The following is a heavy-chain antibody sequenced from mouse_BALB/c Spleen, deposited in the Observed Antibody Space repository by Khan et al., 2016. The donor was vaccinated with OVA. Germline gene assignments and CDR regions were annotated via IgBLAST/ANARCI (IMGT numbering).Heavy chain of an antibody. Sequence: EVELVESGGDSVKPGGSLKLSCAVSGFTFSTYAMSWVRQTPEKRLEWVASISSGGSTYYPDSVQGRFTISRDNARNIVYLQMTSLRSEDMAMYYCAREAYRYDEYYFDYWGQGTTLTVSS. CDR3: AREAYRYDEYYFDY. V-gene: IGHV5-6-5*01. J-gene: IGHJ2*01. CDR1: GFTFSTYA. D-gene: IGHD2-14*01. CDR2: ISSGGST.